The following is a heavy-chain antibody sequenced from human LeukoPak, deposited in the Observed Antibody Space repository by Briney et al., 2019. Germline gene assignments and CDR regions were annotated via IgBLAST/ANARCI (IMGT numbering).Heavy chain of an antibody. V-gene: IGHV3-15*01. CDR3: TTDAIFVVVVAANAFDI. CDR2: IKSKTDGGTT. D-gene: IGHD2-15*01. Sequence: GGSLRLSCAASGFTFSDYYMSWIRQAPGKGLEWVGRIKSKTDGGTTDYAAPVKGRFTISRDDSKNTLYLQMNSLKTEDTAVYYCTTDAIFVVVVAANAFDIWGQGTMVTVSS. J-gene: IGHJ3*02. CDR1: GFTFSDYY.